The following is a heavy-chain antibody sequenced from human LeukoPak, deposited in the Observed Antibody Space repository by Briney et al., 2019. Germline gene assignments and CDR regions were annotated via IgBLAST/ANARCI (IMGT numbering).Heavy chain of an antibody. J-gene: IGHJ4*02. Sequence: GGSLRLSCAASGFTFSSYSMNWVRQAPGKGLEGVSYISSSSSTIYYADSVKGRFAISRDNAKNSLYLQMNSLRAEDTAVYYCARDRGADSSGWYSYYWGQGTLVTVSS. V-gene: IGHV3-48*01. D-gene: IGHD6-19*01. CDR3: ARDRGADSSGWYSYY. CDR2: ISSSSSTI. CDR1: GFTFSSYS.